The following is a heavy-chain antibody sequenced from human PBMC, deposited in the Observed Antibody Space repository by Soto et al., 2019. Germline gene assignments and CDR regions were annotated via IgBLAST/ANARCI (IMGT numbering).Heavy chain of an antibody. V-gene: IGHV5-10-1*01. Sequence: GESLKISCQTSDEIFNTYWITWVRQMPGRGLEWVGRIDPSDSYTTYNPSLKGHVILSVDKSMNTAYVQWTSLRASDTAMYCCGRDFGSGHADVWGQGTLVRVSS. CDR2: IDPSDSYT. D-gene: IGHD1-26*01. CDR3: GRDFGSGHADV. CDR1: DEIFNTYW. J-gene: IGHJ1*01.